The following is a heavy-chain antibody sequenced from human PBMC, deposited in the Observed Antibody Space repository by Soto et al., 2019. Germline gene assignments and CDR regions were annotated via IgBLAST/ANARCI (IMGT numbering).Heavy chain of an antibody. V-gene: IGHV3-23*01. CDR2: ISSGGTIT. CDR1: GFSFSNHA. D-gene: IGHD6-19*01. J-gene: IGHJ4*02. Sequence: GGSLRLSCTASGFSFSNHAMSWVRQAPRTSLEWVSSISSGGTITFYAASVEGRFTISRDKSKNTVYLQMNSLRADDTAVYYCAREGGSIGGWFGRKFDSWGQGTQVTVSS. CDR3: AREGGSIGGWFGRKFDS.